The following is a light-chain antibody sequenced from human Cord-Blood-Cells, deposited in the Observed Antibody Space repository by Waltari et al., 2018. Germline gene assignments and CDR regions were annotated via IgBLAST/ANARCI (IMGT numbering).Light chain of an antibody. Sequence: DIQMTQSPSSLSASVGDRVTITCRVSQGISNSLAWYQQKPGKAPKLLLYAASRLESGVPSRFSGSGSVTDYTLTISSLQPEDFATYYCQQYYSTPWTFGQGTKVEIK. J-gene: IGKJ1*01. V-gene: IGKV1-NL1*01. CDR1: QGISNS. CDR3: QQYYSTPWT. CDR2: AAS.